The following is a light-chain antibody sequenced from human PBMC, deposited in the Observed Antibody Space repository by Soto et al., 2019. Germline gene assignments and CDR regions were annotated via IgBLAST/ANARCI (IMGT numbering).Light chain of an antibody. Sequence: QSALTQPASVSGSPGQSITISCTGTSSDVGGYNYVSWYQQHPGKAPKLMIYDVSNRPSGVSNRFSGSKSGNTASLTISGPQAEDEADYYCSSYTSSSTRVFGRGTKLTVL. J-gene: IGLJ2*01. CDR1: SSDVGGYNY. CDR2: DVS. V-gene: IGLV2-14*01. CDR3: SSYTSSSTRV.